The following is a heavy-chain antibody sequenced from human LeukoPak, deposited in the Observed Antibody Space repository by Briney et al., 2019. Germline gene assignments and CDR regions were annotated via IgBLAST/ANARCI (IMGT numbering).Heavy chain of an antibody. CDR3: ARGGDYYYGSGSSPWYFDS. CDR1: GGSISNTNYY. Sequence: SETLSLTCTVSGGSISNTNYYWAWIRQPPGKGLEYIGSIYHNGRTYYNPSLTSRVTMSVDTSKSQFSLKLSSVTAADTAVYYCARGGDYYYGSGSSPWYFDSWGQGTLVTVSS. J-gene: IGHJ4*02. D-gene: IGHD3-10*01. V-gene: IGHV4-39*07. CDR2: IYHNGRT.